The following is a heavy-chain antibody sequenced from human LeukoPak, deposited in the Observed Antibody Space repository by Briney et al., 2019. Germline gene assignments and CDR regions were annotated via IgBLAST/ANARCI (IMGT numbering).Heavy chain of an antibody. CDR2: ISSSGSTI. CDR1: GFTFSSYS. D-gene: IGHD2-15*01. CDR3: ASGGGWSYFDY. V-gene: IGHV3-48*04. Sequence: GGSLRLSCAASGFTFSSYSMNWVRQAPGKGLEWVSYISSSGSTIYYADSVKGRFTISRDNAKNSLYLQMNSLRAEDTAVYYCASGGGWSYFDYWGQGTLVTVSS. J-gene: IGHJ4*02.